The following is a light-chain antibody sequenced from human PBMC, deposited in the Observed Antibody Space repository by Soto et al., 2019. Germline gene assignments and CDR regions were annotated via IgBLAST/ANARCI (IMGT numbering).Light chain of an antibody. CDR2: AAS. Sequence: DIQLTQSPSFLSASVGDRVTITCRASQGINNYLAWYQQIPGKAPKLLIYAASTLQRGAPSRFSGSGSGTDFTLTISSLQPEDFATYYCQQLSSYPYTFGQGTKVEIK. V-gene: IGKV1-9*01. CDR1: QGINNY. CDR3: QQLSSYPYT. J-gene: IGKJ2*01.